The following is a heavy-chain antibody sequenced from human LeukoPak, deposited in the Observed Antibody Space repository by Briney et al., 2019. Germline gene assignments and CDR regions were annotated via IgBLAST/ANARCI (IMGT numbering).Heavy chain of an antibody. D-gene: IGHD6-19*01. J-gene: IGHJ4*02. CDR1: GFTFSSYV. Sequence: PGGSLRLSCAASGFTFSSYVMSRVRQAPGKGLEWVSSISGSAGSTYYTDSVKGRFAISRDNSKNTLYLQMNSLRDEDTAVYYCAKDQQWLEYFDYWGQGILVTVSS. CDR2: ISGSAGST. V-gene: IGHV3-23*01. CDR3: AKDQQWLEYFDY.